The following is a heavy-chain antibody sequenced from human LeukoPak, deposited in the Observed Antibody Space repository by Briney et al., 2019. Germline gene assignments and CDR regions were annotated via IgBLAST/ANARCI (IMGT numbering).Heavy chain of an antibody. CDR2: IYYSGST. Sequence: SQTLSLTCTVSGCSISSGDYYWSWLRQPPGKGLEWIGYIYYSGSTYYNPSLKSRVTISVDTSKNQFSLKLSSVTAADTAVYYCASAYYDILTGYGPDAFDIWGQGTMVTVSS. J-gene: IGHJ3*02. V-gene: IGHV4-30-4*01. D-gene: IGHD3-9*01. CDR1: GCSISSGDYY. CDR3: ASAYYDILTGYGPDAFDI.